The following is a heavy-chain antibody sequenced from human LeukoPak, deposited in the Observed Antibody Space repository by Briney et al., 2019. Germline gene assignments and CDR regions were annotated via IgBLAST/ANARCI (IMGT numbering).Heavy chain of an antibody. D-gene: IGHD5-24*01. CDR3: ARDNGEGDGYNSFFSGYYGMDV. CDR2: TIPIFGTA. CDR1: GGTFSSYA. J-gene: IGHJ6*02. V-gene: IGHV1-69*06. Sequence: SVKVSCKASGGTFSSYAISCVRQAPGQGLEGMGGTIPIFGTANYAQKCQGRVTITADKSTSTAYMELSSLRSEDTAVYYCARDNGEGDGYNSFFSGYYGMDVWGQGTTVTVSS.